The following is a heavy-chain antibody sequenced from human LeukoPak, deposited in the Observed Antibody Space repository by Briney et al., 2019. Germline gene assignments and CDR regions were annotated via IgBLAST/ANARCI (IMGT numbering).Heavy chain of an antibody. CDR3: ARDGGGGDMITFGGVIV. Sequence: GSSVKVSCKASGYTFTSYYIHWVRQAPGQGLEWMGIINPSGGRTSYAQKFQGRVTMTRDTSTNTVYMELSSLRSEDTAVYYCARDGGGGDMITFGGVIVWGQGTLVTVSS. D-gene: IGHD3-16*02. V-gene: IGHV1-46*01. CDR2: INPSGGRT. CDR1: GYTFTSYY. J-gene: IGHJ4*02.